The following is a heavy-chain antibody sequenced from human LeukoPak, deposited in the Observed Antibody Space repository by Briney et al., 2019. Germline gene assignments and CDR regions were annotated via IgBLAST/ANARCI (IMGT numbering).Heavy chain of an antibody. CDR3: AKDRLFYSSGALPHY. J-gene: IGHJ4*02. CDR2: ISYDGSNK. D-gene: IGHD6-19*01. CDR1: GFTFSNYG. Sequence: GGSLRLSCAASGFTFSNYGMHWVRQAPGKGLEWVAVISYDGSNKYYADSVKGRFTISRDNSKNTLYLQMNSLRAEDTAVYYCAKDRLFYSSGALPHYWGQGTLVTVSS. V-gene: IGHV3-30*18.